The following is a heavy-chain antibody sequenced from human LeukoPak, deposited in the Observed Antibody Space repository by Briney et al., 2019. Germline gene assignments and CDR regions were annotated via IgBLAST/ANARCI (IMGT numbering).Heavy chain of an antibody. CDR3: TRDSAAAGIDFDY. D-gene: IGHD6-13*01. V-gene: IGHV3-30-3*01. CDR2: ISDDGSTK. CDR1: GFTFSSYT. J-gene: IGHJ4*02. Sequence: GGSLRLSCAASGFTFSSYTIHWVRQAPGKGLEWVAVISDDGSTKYYADSVKGRFTLSRDNSKNTLYLKMNSLRAEDTAVYYCTRDSAAAGIDFDYWGQGTLVTVSS.